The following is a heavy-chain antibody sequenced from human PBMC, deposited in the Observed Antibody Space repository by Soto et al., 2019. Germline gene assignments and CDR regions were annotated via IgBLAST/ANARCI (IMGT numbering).Heavy chain of an antibody. Sequence: RGSLRLSCAASGFTFSSYSMNWVRQAPGKVLECVSSISSSSSYIYYADSVKGRFTISRDNAKNSRYLQMNSLRAEDTSVYYCSIGVIQMERGVYYCYGMDVWGQGTTVTVSS. CDR3: SIGVIQMERGVYYCYGMDV. V-gene: IGHV3-21*01. D-gene: IGHD1-1*01. CDR1: GFTFSSYS. CDR2: ISSSSSYI. J-gene: IGHJ6*02.